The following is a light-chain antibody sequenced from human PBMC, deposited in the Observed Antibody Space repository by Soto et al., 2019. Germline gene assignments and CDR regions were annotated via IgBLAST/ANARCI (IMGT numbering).Light chain of an antibody. CDR2: GAS. J-gene: IGKJ2*01. Sequence: DTVMTQSPVTLSVSPGERATLSCRASQFVSTDLAWYQQKPGQAPRLLIYGASSRAAGVPARFSGSGSGTEFTLTISILQSEDFAVYFCQQYNDWYSFGQGTKLEIK. CDR3: QQYNDWYS. V-gene: IGKV3-15*01. CDR1: QFVSTD.